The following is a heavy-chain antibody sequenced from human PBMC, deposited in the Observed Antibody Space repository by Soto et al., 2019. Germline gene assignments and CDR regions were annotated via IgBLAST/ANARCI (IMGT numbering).Heavy chain of an antibody. V-gene: IGHV3-30-3*01. CDR3: AREASDSTLGAGMDV. CDR1: GFTFSSYA. CDR2: ISYDGSNK. Sequence: QVQLVESGGGVVQPGRSLRLSCAASGFTFSSYAMHWGRQAPGKGLEWVAVISYDGSNKYYADSVKGRFTISRDNSKNWLYPQVNSLTADDTAVYYCAREASDSTLGAGMDVWGQGTTVTVSS. J-gene: IGHJ6*02. D-gene: IGHD3-16*01.